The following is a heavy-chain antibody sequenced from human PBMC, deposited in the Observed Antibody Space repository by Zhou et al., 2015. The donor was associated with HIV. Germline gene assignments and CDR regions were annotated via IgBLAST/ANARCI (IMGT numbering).Heavy chain of an antibody. CDR3: ARRIKYVTTPVGDFDF. CDR2: VVPRFRVS. CDR1: GATFENYA. D-gene: IGHD2-15*01. Sequence: QVRLVQSGTEVKRPGSSVKISCKASGATFENYAVHWVRQAPGQGLEWMGGVVPRFRVSNYAQKFSGRVNNYVGRIYQYRLLDLRSLTSEDTAIYYCARRIKYVTTPVGDFDFWGQGTLISVTA. J-gene: IGHJ4*02. V-gene: IGHV1-69*01.